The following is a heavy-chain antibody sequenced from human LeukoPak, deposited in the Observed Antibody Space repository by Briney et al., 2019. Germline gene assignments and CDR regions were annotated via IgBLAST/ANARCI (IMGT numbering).Heavy chain of an antibody. Sequence: GGSLRLSCAASGFTVSNNYMSSVLQAPGKGLEWVSVIYSGGTTYYADSVKGRFTISRDSSKNTLYLQMNSLRAEDTAVYYCARDFDGDYSFDYWGQGTLVTVSS. CDR3: ARDFDGDYSFDY. D-gene: IGHD4-17*01. J-gene: IGHJ4*02. V-gene: IGHV3-66*01. CDR1: GFTVSNNY. CDR2: IYSGGTT.